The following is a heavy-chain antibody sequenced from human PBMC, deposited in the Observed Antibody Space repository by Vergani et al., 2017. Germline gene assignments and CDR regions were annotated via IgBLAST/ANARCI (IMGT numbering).Heavy chain of an antibody. CDR1: GFTFSSYS. CDR2: ISSSSSYI. J-gene: IGHJ6*02. Sequence: EVQLLESGGGLVQPGGSLRLSCAASGFTFSSYSMNWVRQAPGKGLEWVSSISSSSSYIYYADSVKGRFTISRDNAKNSLYLQMNSLRAEDTAVYYCARDLHTDHYYYYGMDVWGQGITVTVSS. CDR3: ARDLHTDHYYYYGMDV. V-gene: IGHV3-21*01. D-gene: IGHD4-11*01.